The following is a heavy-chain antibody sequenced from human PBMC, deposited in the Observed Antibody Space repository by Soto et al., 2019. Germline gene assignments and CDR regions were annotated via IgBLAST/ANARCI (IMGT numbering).Heavy chain of an antibody. D-gene: IGHD6-19*01. J-gene: IGHJ3*02. Sequence: PGGSLRLSCAASGFTFSSYSMNWVRQAPGKGLERISSISSSSIYIYYADSVKGRFTISRDNAKFSLYLQMNSLRSEVTSVYYCLRGSARIAVAAGAFDIWGQGTMVTVSS. V-gene: IGHV3-21*01. CDR3: LRGSARIAVAAGAFDI. CDR1: GFTFSSYS. CDR2: ISSSSIYI.